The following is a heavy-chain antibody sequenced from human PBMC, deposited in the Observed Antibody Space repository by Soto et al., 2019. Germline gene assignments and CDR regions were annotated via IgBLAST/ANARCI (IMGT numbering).Heavy chain of an antibody. CDR2: IYYSGST. D-gene: IGHD2-15*01. J-gene: IGHJ4*02. CDR1: GGSISSGGYY. V-gene: IGHV4-31*03. CDR3: ARGDCSGGSCYPLSPGC. Sequence: PSETLSLTCTVSGGSISSGGYYWSWIRQHPGRGLEWIGYIYYSGSTYYNPSLKSRVTISVDTSKNQFSLKLSSVTAADTAVYYCARGDCSGGSCYPLSPGCWGQGTLVSVSS.